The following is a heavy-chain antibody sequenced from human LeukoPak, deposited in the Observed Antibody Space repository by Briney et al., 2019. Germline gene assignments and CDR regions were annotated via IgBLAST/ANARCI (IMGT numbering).Heavy chain of an antibody. D-gene: IGHD3-10*01. Sequence: GGSLRLSCAASGFTFSSYAMSWVRQAPGKGLEWVSAISGSGGSTYYADSVKGRFTISRDNSKSTLYLQMNSLRAEDTAVYYCARVPYGSGSYPFDYWGQGTLVTVSS. V-gene: IGHV3-23*01. CDR2: ISGSGGST. J-gene: IGHJ4*02. CDR1: GFTFSSYA. CDR3: ARVPYGSGSYPFDY.